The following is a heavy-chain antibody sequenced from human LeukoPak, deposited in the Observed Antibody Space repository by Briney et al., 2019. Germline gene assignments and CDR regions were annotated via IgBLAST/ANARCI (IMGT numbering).Heavy chain of an antibody. J-gene: IGHJ4*02. CDR1: GFTLSTNA. CDR3: AKDTEQQLVLFDY. D-gene: IGHD6-13*01. V-gene: IGHV3-23*01. Sequence: GGSLRLSCLTSGFTLSTNAMSWVRQAPGKGLEWISGISGSGASTYYADAVKGRFTISRDNSKNTLYLQMNSLRAEDTAVYYCAKDTEQQLVLFDYWGQGTLVTVSS. CDR2: ISGSGAST.